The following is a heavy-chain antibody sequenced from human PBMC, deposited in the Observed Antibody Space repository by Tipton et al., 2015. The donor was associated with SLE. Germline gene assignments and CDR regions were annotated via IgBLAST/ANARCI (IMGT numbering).Heavy chain of an antibody. CDR3: ARGSVVADDY. CDR1: GASISSHY. D-gene: IGHD2-15*01. V-gene: IGHV4-59*11. CDR2: IYYSRHT. Sequence: TLSLTCTVSGASISSHYWNWIQQTPGKGLEWIGYIYYSRHTNYNPSLESRVTISIDTSKNQLSLKLTSVTAADTAVYYCARGSVVADDYWGQGTLVTVSS. J-gene: IGHJ4*01.